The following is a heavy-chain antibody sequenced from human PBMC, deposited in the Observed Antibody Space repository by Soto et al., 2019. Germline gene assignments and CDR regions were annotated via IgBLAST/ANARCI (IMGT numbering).Heavy chain of an antibody. Sequence: QVQLVESGGGVVQPGRSLRLSCAASGFTFSSYAMHWVRQAPGKGLEWVAVISYDGSNKYYADSVKGRFTISRDNSKNTLYLQMNSLRAEDTAVYYCARDQGAGSREITIFGAPDYYGMDVWGQGTTVTVSS. CDR2: ISYDGSNK. J-gene: IGHJ6*02. D-gene: IGHD3-3*01. CDR3: ARDQGAGSREITIFGAPDYYGMDV. V-gene: IGHV3-30-3*01. CDR1: GFTFSSYA.